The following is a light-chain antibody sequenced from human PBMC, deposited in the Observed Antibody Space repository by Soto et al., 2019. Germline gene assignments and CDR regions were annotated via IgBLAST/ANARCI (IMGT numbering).Light chain of an antibody. J-gene: IGLJ2*01. CDR3: QTWGTGIVT. CDR2: INSDGSH. CDR1: SGHTNYA. Sequence: QLVLTQSPSASASPGASVKLTCTLSSGHTNYAIAWHQQQPEKGPRFLMKINSDGSHSKGDGVPDRFSGSRSGAKRYFTISSLQSEDEADYYCQTWGTGIVTFGGGTKLTVL. V-gene: IGLV4-69*01.